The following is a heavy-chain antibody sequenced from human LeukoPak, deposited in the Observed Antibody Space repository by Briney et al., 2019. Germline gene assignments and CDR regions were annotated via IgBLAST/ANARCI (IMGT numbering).Heavy chain of an antibody. CDR1: GFTFSSHW. J-gene: IGHJ3*02. D-gene: IGHD2-21*01. CDR2: IKQEGSEK. Sequence: PGGSLRLSCAASGFTFSSHWMRWVRQDPGKGLGWVANIKQEGSEKYYVDSVKGRFTIPRDHAKHSLYLQMTSLRAEDTAVYYCAREIVVVIADDAFDIWGQGTMVTVSS. V-gene: IGHV3-7*01. CDR3: AREIVVVIADDAFDI.